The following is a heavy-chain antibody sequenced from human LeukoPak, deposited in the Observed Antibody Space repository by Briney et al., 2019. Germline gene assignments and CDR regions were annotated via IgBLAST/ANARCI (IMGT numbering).Heavy chain of an antibody. D-gene: IGHD3-9*01. CDR2: ITGGGGST. V-gene: IGHV3-23*01. CDR3: AKFYDILTGYFDY. J-gene: IGHJ4*02. Sequence: GGSLRLSCAASGLSFSSYAMSWVRQSPGKGLEWVSAITGGGGSTDSAEFVKGRFTISRDNSKNTLYLQMNSLRAEDTAVYYCAKFYDILTGYFDYWGQGTLVTVSS. CDR1: GLSFSSYA.